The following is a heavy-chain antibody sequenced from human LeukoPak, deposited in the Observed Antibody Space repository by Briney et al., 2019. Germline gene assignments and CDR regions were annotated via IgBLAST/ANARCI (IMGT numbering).Heavy chain of an antibody. V-gene: IGHV3-23*01. CDR2: ISSSGRDT. J-gene: IGHJ4*02. D-gene: IGHD7-27*01. CDR1: GLTFGDYA. Sequence: QTGGSLRLSCAASGLTFGDYAMSWVRQAPGKGLEWVSTISSSGRDTYYADSVKGRFTISRDNSKNTLYLQMNSLRAEDTAVYYCAKDGGLWVSAHWGDSWGRGTLVTVSS. CDR3: AKDGGLWVSAHWGDS.